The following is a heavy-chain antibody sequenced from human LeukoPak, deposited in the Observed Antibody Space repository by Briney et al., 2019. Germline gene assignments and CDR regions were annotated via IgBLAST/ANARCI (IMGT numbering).Heavy chain of an antibody. V-gene: IGHV1-18*04. CDR3: ARDRDSSSWSDY. J-gene: IGHJ4*02. CDR1: GYTFTSYD. Sequence: ASVKVSCKASGYTFTSYDISWVRQAPGQGLEWMGWISVYNGNTNYAQKPQGRVTMTTDTSTSTAYMELRSPRSDDTAFYYCARDRDSSSWSDYWGQGTLVTVSS. D-gene: IGHD6-13*01. CDR2: ISVYNGNT.